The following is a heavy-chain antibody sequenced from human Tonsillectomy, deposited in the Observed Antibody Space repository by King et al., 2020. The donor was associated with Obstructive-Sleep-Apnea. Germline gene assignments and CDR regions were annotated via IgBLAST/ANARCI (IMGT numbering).Heavy chain of an antibody. CDR3: ARGQIYGSGSYYNEDYYYGMDV. CDR1: GYTFTSYA. D-gene: IGHD3-10*01. Sequence: VQLVQSGSELKKPGASVKVSCKASGYTFTSYAMNWVRQAPGQGLEWMGWINTNTGNQTYAQGFTGRFVFSLDTSVSTAYLQISSLKAEDTAVYYCARGQIYGSGSYYNEDYYYGMDVWGQGTTVTVSS. V-gene: IGHV7-4-1*02. J-gene: IGHJ6*02. CDR2: INTNTGNQ.